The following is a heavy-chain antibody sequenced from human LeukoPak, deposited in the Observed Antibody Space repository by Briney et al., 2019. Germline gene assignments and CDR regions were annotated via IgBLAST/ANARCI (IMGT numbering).Heavy chain of an antibody. CDR1: RYTFSYYP. D-gene: IGHD3-3*01. V-gene: IGHV1-18*01. Sequence: ASVKVSCKASRYTFSYYPMNWVRQAPGQGLEWMGWISAYNGNTNYAQKLQGRVTMTTDTSTSTAYMELRSLRSDDTAVYYCARNFWSGYYEPDYYYYYMDVWGKGTTVTVSS. CDR2: ISAYNGNT. CDR3: ARNFWSGYYEPDYYYYYMDV. J-gene: IGHJ6*03.